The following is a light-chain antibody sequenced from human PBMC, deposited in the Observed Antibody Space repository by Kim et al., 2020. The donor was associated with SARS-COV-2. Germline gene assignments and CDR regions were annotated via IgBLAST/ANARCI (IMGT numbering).Light chain of an antibody. CDR2: EVT. Sequence: GHSATCTCPGTSSAVGNSNPSSWNQQPPGKAPKLMIYEVTKRPSGVPDRFSGSKSGNTASLTVSGLQAEDEAEYYCSSYAGSNNYVSGTGTKVTVL. CDR1: SSAVGNSNP. V-gene: IGLV2-8*01. CDR3: SSYAGSNNYV. J-gene: IGLJ1*01.